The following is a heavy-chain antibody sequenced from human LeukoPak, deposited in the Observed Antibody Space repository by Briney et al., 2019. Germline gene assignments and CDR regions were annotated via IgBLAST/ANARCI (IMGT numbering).Heavy chain of an antibody. J-gene: IGHJ3*02. CDR3: ARDGAYSASNI. CDR1: GFTFSDEY. V-gene: IGHV3-11*01. CDR2: VSNSGSTI. D-gene: IGHD6-13*01. Sequence: PGGSLRLSYAASGFTFSDEYMSWIRQAPGKGLEWISCVSNSGSTIYYADSVKGRFTISRDNVKNSLYLQMNSLRVEDTAVYYFARDGAYSASNIWGQGTMVAVSS.